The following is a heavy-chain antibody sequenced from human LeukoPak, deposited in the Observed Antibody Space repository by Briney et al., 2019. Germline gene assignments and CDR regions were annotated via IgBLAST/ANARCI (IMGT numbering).Heavy chain of an antibody. CDR1: GGSSSSYY. D-gene: IGHD5-18*01. J-gene: IGHJ4*02. CDR2: IYYSGST. CDR3: ARDHTAMGVDY. Sequence: SETLSLTCTVSGGSSSSYYWSWIRQPPGKGLEWIGYIYYSGSTNYNPSLKSRVTISVDTSKNQFSLKLSSVTAADTAVYYCARDHTAMGVDYWGQGTLVTVSS. V-gene: IGHV4-59*01.